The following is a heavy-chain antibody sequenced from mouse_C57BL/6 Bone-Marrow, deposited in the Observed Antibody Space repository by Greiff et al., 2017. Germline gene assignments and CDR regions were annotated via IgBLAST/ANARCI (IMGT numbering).Heavy chain of an antibody. J-gene: IGHJ2*01. D-gene: IGHD1-1*01. Sequence: DVMLVESGGGLVKPGGSLKLSCAASGFTFSSYAMSWVRQTPEKRLEWVATISDGGSYTYYPDNVKGRFTISRDNAKNNLYLQMSHLKSEDTAMYYCARVPYYHGFDYWGQGTTLTVSS. V-gene: IGHV5-4*03. CDR2: ISDGGSYT. CDR1: GFTFSSYA. CDR3: ARVPYYHGFDY.